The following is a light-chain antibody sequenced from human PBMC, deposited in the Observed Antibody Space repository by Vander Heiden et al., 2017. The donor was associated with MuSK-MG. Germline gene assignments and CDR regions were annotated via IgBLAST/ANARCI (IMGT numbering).Light chain of an antibody. V-gene: IGLV3-21*02. CDR2: DDS. Sequence: SYVLTQPPSVSVAPGQTATVPCGGNNIGRKMVHWYQRKPGQAPVLVVYDDSARPSGIPERFSGSNSGNTATLTISTVEAGDEADYYCQVWDTVSDHLVVFGGGTKLTVL. CDR3: QVWDTVSDHLVV. CDR1: NIGRKM. J-gene: IGLJ2*01.